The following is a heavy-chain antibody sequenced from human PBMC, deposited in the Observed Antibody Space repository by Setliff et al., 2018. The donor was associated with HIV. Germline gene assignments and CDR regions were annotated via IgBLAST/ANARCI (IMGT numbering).Heavy chain of an antibody. CDR1: DDSFSTSDYW. CDR3: ARQLASGFWAFDI. Sequence: SETMSLTCTVSDDSFSTSDYWWAWVRQPPGKGLEWIVSIYHDGRTYYSPSLKSRVTISVDTSKNRCSLKLSSVTATDTAVYYCARQLASGFWAFDIWGQGTMVTVS. D-gene: IGHD3-22*01. V-gene: IGHV4-39*01. J-gene: IGHJ3*02. CDR2: IYHDGRT.